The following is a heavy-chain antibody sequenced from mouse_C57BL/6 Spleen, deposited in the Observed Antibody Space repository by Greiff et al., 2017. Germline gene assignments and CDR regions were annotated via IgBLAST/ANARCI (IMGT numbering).Heavy chain of an antibody. J-gene: IGHJ3*01. CDR2: IYPRSGNT. D-gene: IGHD2-1*01. CDR3: ARSGGNYPAWFAY. CDR1: GYTFTSYG. Sequence: VQLKQSGAELARPGASVKLSCKASGYTFTSYGISWVKQRTGQGLEWIGEIYPRSGNTYYNEKFKGKATLTADKSSSTAYMELRSLTSEYSAVYFCARSGGNYPAWFAYWGQGTLVTVSA. V-gene: IGHV1-81*01.